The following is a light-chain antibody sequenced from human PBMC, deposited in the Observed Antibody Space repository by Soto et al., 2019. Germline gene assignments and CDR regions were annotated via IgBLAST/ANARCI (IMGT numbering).Light chain of an antibody. J-gene: IGKJ1*01. CDR1: QSIGRC. CDR3: LQDINYPWT. V-gene: IGKV1-5*01. Sequence: DIQMTQSPSTLSASVGDRVTITCRASQSIGRCLAWYQQKPGKAPKLLIFDASTLQSGVPSRFSGSGSGTDFTLAISSLQPEDSATYYCLQDINYPWTFGQGTKVDI. CDR2: DAS.